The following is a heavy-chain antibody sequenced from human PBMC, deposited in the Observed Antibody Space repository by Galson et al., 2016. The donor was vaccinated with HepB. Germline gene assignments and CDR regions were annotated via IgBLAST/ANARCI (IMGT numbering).Heavy chain of an antibody. CDR1: GFTFIDYA. D-gene: IGHD3-10*02. V-gene: IGHV3-23*01. CDR2: ISGSGGST. CDR3: AKDPYVRYSLNYGMDV. Sequence: SLRLSCAVSGFTFIDYAMSWLRQAPGKGLEWVSGISGSGGSTFYADSVKGRFIISRDNSKNTLYMQMNSLRAEDTAVYYCAKDPYVRYSLNYGMDVWGQGTTVTVSS. J-gene: IGHJ6*02.